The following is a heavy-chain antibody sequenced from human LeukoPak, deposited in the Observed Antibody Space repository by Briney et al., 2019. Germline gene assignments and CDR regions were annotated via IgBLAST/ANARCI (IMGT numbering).Heavy chain of an antibody. CDR3: AKEMGLNIVATFGY. CDR2: IWHDGSNK. V-gene: IGHV3-33*06. D-gene: IGHD5-12*01. CDR1: GTTSRSNG. Sequence: GGPLRPPVAALGTTSRSNGMPWVRQAPGKGLEWVALIWHDGSNKYYADSVKGRFTISRANSKTTLSLQMNSLRAVDTAVYYCAKEMGLNIVATFGYWGQGTLVTVSS. J-gene: IGHJ4*02.